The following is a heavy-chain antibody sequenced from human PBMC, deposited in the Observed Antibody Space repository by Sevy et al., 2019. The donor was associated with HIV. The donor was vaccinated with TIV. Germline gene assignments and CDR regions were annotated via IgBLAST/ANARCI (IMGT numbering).Heavy chain of an antibody. CDR2: IIPIFGTA. Sequence: ASVKVSCKASGGTFSSYAISWVRQAPGQGLEWMGGIIPIFGTANYSQKFQGRVTITADESTSTAYMELSSLRSEDTAVYYCARKFRLKVTTMPYYYYGMDVWGQGTTVTVSS. CDR1: GGTFSSYA. V-gene: IGHV1-69*13. J-gene: IGHJ6*02. D-gene: IGHD4-4*01. CDR3: ARKFRLKVTTMPYYYYGMDV.